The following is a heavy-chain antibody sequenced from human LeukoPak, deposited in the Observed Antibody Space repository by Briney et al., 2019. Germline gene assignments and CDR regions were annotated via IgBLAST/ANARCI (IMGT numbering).Heavy chain of an antibody. Sequence: SQTLSLTCALSGDIVSSNSAAWHWIRQSPSRGLEWLARTYYRSKLYNDYAVSVKSRITINPDTSKNQFSLQLNSVTPEDTAVYYCARSAYSSGWYDDYWGQGTLVTVSS. CDR1: GDIVSSNSAA. CDR2: TYYRSKLYN. CDR3: ARSAYSSGWYDDY. J-gene: IGHJ4*02. V-gene: IGHV6-1*01. D-gene: IGHD6-19*01.